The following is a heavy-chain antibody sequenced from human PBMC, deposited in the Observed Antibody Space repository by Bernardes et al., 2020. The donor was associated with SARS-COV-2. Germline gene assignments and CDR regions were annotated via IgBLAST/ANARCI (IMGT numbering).Heavy chain of an antibody. J-gene: IGHJ6*01. CDR3: ARGHLVVVVAATSYYYYYGMDV. Sequence: SETLSLTCAVYGGSFSGYYWSWIRQPPGKGLEWIGEINHSGSTNYNPSLKSRVTISVDTSKNQFSLKLSSVTAADTAVYYCARGHLVVVVAATSYYYYYGMDVWGQGTTVTVSS. D-gene: IGHD2-15*01. V-gene: IGHV4-34*01. CDR2: INHSGST. CDR1: GGSFSGYY.